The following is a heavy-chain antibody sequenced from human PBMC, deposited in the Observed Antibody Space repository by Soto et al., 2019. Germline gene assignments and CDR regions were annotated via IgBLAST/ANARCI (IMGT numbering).Heavy chain of an antibody. J-gene: IGHJ4*02. CDR1: GGSFSGYY. CDR3: ARDKITGLFDY. Sequence: SETLSLTCAVYGGSFSGYYWTWIRQPPGTGLEWIGEINHSGSTNYNPSLKSRVTISVDTSKNQFSLKLTSVTAADTALYYCARDKITGLFDYWGQGTLVT. V-gene: IGHV4-34*01. D-gene: IGHD2-8*02. CDR2: INHSGST.